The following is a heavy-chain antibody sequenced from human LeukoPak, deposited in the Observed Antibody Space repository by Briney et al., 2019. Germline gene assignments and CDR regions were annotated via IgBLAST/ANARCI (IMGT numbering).Heavy chain of an antibody. V-gene: IGHV1-2*02. D-gene: IGHD6-19*01. J-gene: IGHJ5*02. CDR1: GYIFTGYY. CDR2: INPDSGGT. Sequence: ASVKVSCKASGYIFTGYYMHWVRQAPGQGLEWMGWINPDSGGTNFAQKFQGRVTMTRDTSISTAYMELSRLRSDDTAVYYCAREVAVVGCNWFDPWGQGTLVTVSS. CDR3: AREVAVVGCNWFDP.